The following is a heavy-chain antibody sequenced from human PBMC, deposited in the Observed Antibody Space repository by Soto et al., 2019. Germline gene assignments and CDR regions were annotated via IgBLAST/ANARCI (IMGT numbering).Heavy chain of an antibody. V-gene: IGHV3-53*01. Sequence: DVQLVESGGGLIQPGESLRLYCAAFGLTISGKKYVAWVRQAPGKGLEWVAALYDVDGSFYADSVKGRFTTSSDSSKTPVYLQRNDLRPDDAAVYYCATWHEREHAYDVWGQGTTVTVSS. CDR2: LYDVDGS. D-gene: IGHD1-1*01. CDR1: GLTISGKKY. CDR3: ATWHEREHAYDV. J-gene: IGHJ3*01.